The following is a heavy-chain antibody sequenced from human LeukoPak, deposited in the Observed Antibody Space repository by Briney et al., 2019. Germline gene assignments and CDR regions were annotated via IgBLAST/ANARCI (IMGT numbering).Heavy chain of an antibody. J-gene: IGHJ1*01. CDR2: INPNSGGT. CDR1: GYTFAGYY. Sequence: ASVKVSCKASGYTFAGYYMHWVRQAPGQGLEWMGWINPNSGGTNYAQKFQGRVTMTRDTSISTAYMELSRLRSDDTAVYYCARDGVGYYDSSGYYYFQHWGQGTLVTVSS. V-gene: IGHV1-2*02. D-gene: IGHD3-22*01. CDR3: ARDGVGYYDSSGYYYFQH.